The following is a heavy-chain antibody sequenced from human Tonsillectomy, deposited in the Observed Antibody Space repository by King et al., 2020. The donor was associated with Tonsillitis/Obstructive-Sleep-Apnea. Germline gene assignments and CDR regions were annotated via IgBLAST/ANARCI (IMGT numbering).Heavy chain of an antibody. Sequence: VQLVESGGGVVQPGRSLRLSCAASGFTFSSYGMHWVRQAPGKGLEWVAVIWYDGSNKYYADSVKGRFTISRDNSKNTLYLQMNSLRAEDTAVYYCASFAVTTLGDAFDIWGQGTMVTVSS. J-gene: IGHJ3*02. CDR1: GFTFSSYG. CDR3: ASFAVTTLGDAFDI. CDR2: IWYDGSNK. V-gene: IGHV3-33*01. D-gene: IGHD4-17*01.